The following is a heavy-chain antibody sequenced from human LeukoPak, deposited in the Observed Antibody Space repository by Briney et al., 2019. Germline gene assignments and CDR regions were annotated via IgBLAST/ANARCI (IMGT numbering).Heavy chain of an antibody. D-gene: IGHD3-22*01. J-gene: IGHJ4*02. CDR3: ARRDYYGSSGYYYVY. Sequence: GESLKISCKGSGYSSTNYWIGWVRQMPGKGLEWMGIIYLDDSDTRYSPSFQGQVTISADKSISTAYLQWSSLKASDTAIYYCARRDYYGSSGYYYVYWGQGTLVTVFS. CDR2: IYLDDSDT. CDR1: GYSSTNYW. V-gene: IGHV5-51*01.